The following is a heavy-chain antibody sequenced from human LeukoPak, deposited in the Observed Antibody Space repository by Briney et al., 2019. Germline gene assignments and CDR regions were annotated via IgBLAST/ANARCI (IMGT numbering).Heavy chain of an antibody. CDR1: GFTFSSYS. CDR2: ISSSSSYI. D-gene: IGHD6-13*01. CDR3: ARAGIAAALYYYYMDV. J-gene: IGHJ6*03. Sequence: GGSLRLSCAASGFTFSSYSMNWVRQAPGKGLEWVSSISSSSSYIYYADSVKGRFTISRDNAKNSLYLQMNSLRAEDTAVYYCARAGIAAALYYYYMDVWGKGTTVTISS. V-gene: IGHV3-21*01.